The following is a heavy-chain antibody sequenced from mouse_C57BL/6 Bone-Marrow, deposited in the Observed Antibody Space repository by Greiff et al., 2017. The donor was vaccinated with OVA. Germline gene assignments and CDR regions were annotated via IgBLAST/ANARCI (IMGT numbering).Heavy chain of an antibody. CDR2: INPNNGGT. Sequence: VQLQQSGPELVKPGASVKISCKASGYTFTDYYMNWVKQSHGKSLEWIGDINPNNGGTSYNQKFKGKATLTVDKSSSTAYMELRSLTSEDSAVYYCASGFIPNYFDYWGQGTTLTVSS. CDR3: ASGFIPNYFDY. D-gene: IGHD1-1*01. V-gene: IGHV1-26*01. CDR1: GYTFTDYY. J-gene: IGHJ2*01.